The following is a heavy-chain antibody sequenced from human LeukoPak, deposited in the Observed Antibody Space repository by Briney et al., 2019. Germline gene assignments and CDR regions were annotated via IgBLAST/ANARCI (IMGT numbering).Heavy chain of an antibody. CDR2: IKQDGSEK. D-gene: IGHD3-22*01. Sequence: PGGSLRLSCAASGFTFSSYWMSWVRQAPGKGLEWVANIKQDGSEKYYVDSVKGRFTISRDNAKNSLYLQMNSLRAEDTAVFYFARDIDGGPSLSYYSLFGYWGQGTLVTVSS. V-gene: IGHV3-7*01. CDR3: ARDIDGGPSLSYYSLFGY. J-gene: IGHJ4*02. CDR1: GFTFSSYW.